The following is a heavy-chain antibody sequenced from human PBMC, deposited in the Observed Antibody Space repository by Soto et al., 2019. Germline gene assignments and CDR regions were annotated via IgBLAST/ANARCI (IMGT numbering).Heavy chain of an antibody. CDR1: GASISTGGYY. J-gene: IGHJ5*02. Sequence: QVRLQESGPGLVKPSQTLSLTCIVSGASISTGGYYWSWIRQHPGKCLELIGYIYHSGTTYYNPSLESRRSISADASKNLLSLNLTSVTAADTAIYYCARATAPCGFDPWGQGTLVTVSS. CDR2: IYHSGTT. V-gene: IGHV4-31*03. D-gene: IGHD1-1*01. CDR3: ARATAPCGFDP.